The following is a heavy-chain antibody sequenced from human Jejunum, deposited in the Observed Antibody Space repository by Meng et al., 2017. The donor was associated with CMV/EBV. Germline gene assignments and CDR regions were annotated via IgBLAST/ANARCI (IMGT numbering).Heavy chain of an antibody. CDR1: FNTAW. D-gene: IGHD3-3*01. Sequence: FNTAWMSWVRQAPGKGLEWVGRIKRKTEGERTDYAAPVRDRFTISRDDLENTLYLQMNSLTTEDTGVYYCSTLDSIFGVAVTGDYWGQGALVTVSS. CDR3: STLDSIFGVAVTGDY. V-gene: IGHV3-15*01. CDR2: IKRKTEGERT. J-gene: IGHJ4*02.